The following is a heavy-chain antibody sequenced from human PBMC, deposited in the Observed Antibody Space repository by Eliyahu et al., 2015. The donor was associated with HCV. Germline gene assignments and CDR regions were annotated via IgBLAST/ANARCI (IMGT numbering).Heavy chain of an antibody. Sequence: QVQLQESGPGLVKPSETLSLTCTVSGGSIXTYSWAWIRQPPGKGLEWIGYIHYSGSTNYNPSLKSRVTISVDTSKNQFSLILTSVTAADTAVYYCASGGGGIAVAGTGGWFDPWGQGTLVTVSS. CDR1: GGSIXTYS. D-gene: IGHD6-19*01. CDR2: IHYSGST. CDR3: ASGGGGIAVAGTGGWFDP. V-gene: IGHV4-59*01. J-gene: IGHJ5*02.